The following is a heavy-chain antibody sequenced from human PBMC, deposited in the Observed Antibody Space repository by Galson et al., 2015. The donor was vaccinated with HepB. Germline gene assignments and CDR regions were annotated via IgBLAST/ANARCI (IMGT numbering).Heavy chain of an antibody. J-gene: IGHJ4*02. CDR3: ARDTVEGYSYVSPGLGY. D-gene: IGHD5-18*01. CDR1: GFTFSSYW. CDR2: IKQDGSEK. V-gene: IGHV3-7*03. Sequence: SLRLSCAASGFTFSSYWMSWVRQAPGKGLEWVANIKQDGSEKYYVDSVKGRFTISRDNAKNSLYLQMNSLRAEDTAVYYCARDTVEGYSYVSPGLGYWGQGTLVTVSS.